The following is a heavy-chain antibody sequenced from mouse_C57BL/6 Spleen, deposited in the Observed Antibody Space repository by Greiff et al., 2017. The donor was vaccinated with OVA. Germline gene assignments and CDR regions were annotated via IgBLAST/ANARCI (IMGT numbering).Heavy chain of an antibody. CDR3: TRGGMVTTYYFDY. V-gene: IGHV5-9-1*02. J-gene: IGHJ2*01. CDR1: GFTFSSYA. D-gene: IGHD2-10*02. Sequence: EVMLVESGEGLVKPGGSLKLSCAASGFTFSSYAMSWVRQTPEKRLEWVAYISSGGDYIYYADTVKGRFTISRDNARNTLYLQMSSLKSEDTAMYYCTRGGMVTTYYFDYWGQGTTLTVSS. CDR2: ISSGGDYI.